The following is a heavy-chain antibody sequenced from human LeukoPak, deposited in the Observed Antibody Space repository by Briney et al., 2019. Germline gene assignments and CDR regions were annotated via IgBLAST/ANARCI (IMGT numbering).Heavy chain of an antibody. CDR3: ARDQEGFDY. V-gene: IGHV1-46*01. J-gene: IGHJ4*02. CDR1: GYTSTSNY. CDR2: IYPRDGST. Sequence: ASVKVSCKASGYTSTSNYIHWVRQAPGQGLEWMGMIYPRDGSTSYAQKFQGRVTVTRDTSTSTVHMELSGLRSEDTAVYYCARDQEGFDYWDQGTLVTVSS.